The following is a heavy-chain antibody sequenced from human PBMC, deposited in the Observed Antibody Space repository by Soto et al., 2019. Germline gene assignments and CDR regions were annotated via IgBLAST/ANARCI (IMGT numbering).Heavy chain of an antibody. J-gene: IGHJ5*02. CDR2: IYHSGTT. Sequence: QLQLQESGSGLVKPSQTLSLTCAVSGGSIRSGGYSWSWIRQPPGKALEWIGYIYHSGTTYYNPSLKSPVTISVDRSKNQCCRKLSSVTAADTAVYYCAREGRIYSQGGSWFDPCGRRTLDPDFS. V-gene: IGHV4-30-2*01. CDR3: AREGRIYSQGGSWFDP. D-gene: IGHD4-4*01. CDR1: GGSIRSGGYS.